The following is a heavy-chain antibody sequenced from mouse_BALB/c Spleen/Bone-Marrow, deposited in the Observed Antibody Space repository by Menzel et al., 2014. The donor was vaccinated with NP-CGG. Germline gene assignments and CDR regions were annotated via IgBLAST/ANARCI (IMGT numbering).Heavy chain of an antibody. CDR2: IDPANDNT. Sequence: VQLQQSGAELVKPGASVKLSCTASGFNIKDTYMHWVKQRPEQGLEWIGRIDPANDNTKYDPKFQGKATITADTSSNTAYLQLSSLTSEDTAVYYCANYVSGFYFDYWGQGTTLTVAS. CDR3: ANYVSGFYFDY. J-gene: IGHJ2*01. V-gene: IGHV14-3*02. CDR1: GFNIKDTY.